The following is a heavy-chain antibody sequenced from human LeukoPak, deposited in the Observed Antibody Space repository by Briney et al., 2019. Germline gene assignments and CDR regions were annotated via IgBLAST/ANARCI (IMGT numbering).Heavy chain of an antibody. D-gene: IGHD2-2*01. CDR3: ARESSVKDFDY. V-gene: IGHV3-48*01. CDR2: ISSSSSTI. Sequence: PGGSLRLSCAASGFTFSSYSMNWVRQAPGKGLEWVSYISSSSSTIHYADSVKGRFTISRDNAKNSLYLQMNSLRAEDTAVYYCARESSVKDFDYWGQGTLVTVSS. J-gene: IGHJ4*02. CDR1: GFTFSSYS.